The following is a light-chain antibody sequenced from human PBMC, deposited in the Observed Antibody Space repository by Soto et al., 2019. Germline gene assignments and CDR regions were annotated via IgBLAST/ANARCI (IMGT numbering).Light chain of an antibody. Sequence: QSALTQPASVSGSPGQSITISCTGTSSDVGSYNLVSWYQQHPGKAPKLMIYEGSKRPSGVSNRFSGSKSGNTASLTISGVQAEDEAAYYCCSYAGSFYVFGTGTKLTVL. J-gene: IGLJ1*01. CDR3: CSYAGSFYV. V-gene: IGLV2-23*01. CDR2: EGS. CDR1: SSDVGSYNL.